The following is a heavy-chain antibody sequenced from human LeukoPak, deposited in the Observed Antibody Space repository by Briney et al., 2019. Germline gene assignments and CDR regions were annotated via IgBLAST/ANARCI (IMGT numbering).Heavy chain of an antibody. J-gene: IGHJ5*02. D-gene: IGHD6-19*01. Sequence: AGGSLRLSCAASGFTFSRYAMHWVRQAPGKGLEYVSGISDKGGSTYYAESVKGRLTISRDNSKNTLYLQMGSLRAEDMATYYCALIPGIAVAGTGPVKTWGQGTLVTVSS. V-gene: IGHV3-64*02. CDR1: GFTFSRYA. CDR2: ISDKGGST. CDR3: ALIPGIAVAGTGPVKT.